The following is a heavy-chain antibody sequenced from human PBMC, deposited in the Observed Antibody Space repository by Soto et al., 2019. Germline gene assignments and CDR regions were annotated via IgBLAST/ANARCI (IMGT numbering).Heavy chain of an antibody. J-gene: IGHJ4*02. CDR2: ISSSGDSP. Sequence: GGSLRLSCAASGFTFSNYAMSWVRQAPGKGLEWVSAISSSGDSPYYADSVKGRFTVSRDNSKNTLYLQMNSLRVEDTAIYYCARNTIPHPHXWGQGTXVXVSX. D-gene: IGHD1-1*01. CDR1: GFTFSNYA. V-gene: IGHV3-23*01. CDR3: ARNTIPHPHX.